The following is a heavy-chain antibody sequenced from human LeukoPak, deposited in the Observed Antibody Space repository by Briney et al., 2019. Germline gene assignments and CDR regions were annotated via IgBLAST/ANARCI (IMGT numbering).Heavy chain of an antibody. CDR2: IKQDGSEK. CDR1: GFTFSSYW. V-gene: IGHV3-7*01. CDR3: ARYVLRFLEWFPGGAFDI. J-gene: IGHJ3*02. Sequence: GGSLRLSCAASGFTFSSYWMSWVRLAPGKGLEWVANIKQDGSEKYYVDSVKGRFTISRDNAKNSLYLQMNSLRAEDTAVYYCARYVLRFLEWFPGGAFDIWGQGTMVTVSS. D-gene: IGHD3-3*01.